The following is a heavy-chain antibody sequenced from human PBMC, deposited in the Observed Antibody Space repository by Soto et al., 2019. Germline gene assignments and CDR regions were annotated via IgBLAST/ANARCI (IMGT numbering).Heavy chain of an antibody. V-gene: IGHV2-5*02. CDR3: AHIVVAGLGYYFDY. CDR2: IYWDDDK. CDR1: GFSLSSTRMA. Sequence: QITLKESGPTLVKPTQTLTLTCTFSGFSLSSTRMAVGWIRQPPGKALEWLALIYWDDDKRYSPFLKSRLTITQDTSKNPVVLTMSSMDPVDTARYYCAHIVVAGLGYYFDYWGQGTLVTVSS. J-gene: IGHJ4*02. D-gene: IGHD6-19*01.